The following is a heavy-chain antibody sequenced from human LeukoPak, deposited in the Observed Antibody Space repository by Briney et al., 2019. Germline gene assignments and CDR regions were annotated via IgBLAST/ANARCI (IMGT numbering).Heavy chain of an antibody. CDR3: VKHVDSRWSNNRFDP. D-gene: IGHD6-13*01. CDR1: GFSFNSYA. Sequence: PGGSLRLSCAASGFSFNSYAMSWVRQAPGKGLEWVSAVSRFNGTTYYADSAKGRFTISRDNSKNTVYLQMNSLRVEDTALYYCVKHVDSRWSNNRFDPWGQGTLVTVS. V-gene: IGHV3-23*01. J-gene: IGHJ5*02. CDR2: VSRFNGTT.